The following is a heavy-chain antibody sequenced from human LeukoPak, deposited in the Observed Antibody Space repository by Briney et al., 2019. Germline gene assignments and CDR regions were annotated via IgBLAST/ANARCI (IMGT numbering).Heavy chain of an antibody. D-gene: IGHD3-16*01. V-gene: IGHV1-18*01. J-gene: IGHJ4*02. CDR2: IRVSDGNT. CDR1: GYSFTNHG. CDR3: ARGGDLVDN. Sequence: GASVKVSCKTSGYSFTNHGISWVRQAPGQGLEWMGWIRVSDGNTDYAQKLQGRVTMTIETSTNTVYMELRSLTSDDTAVYYCARGGDLVDNWGQGTLVTASS.